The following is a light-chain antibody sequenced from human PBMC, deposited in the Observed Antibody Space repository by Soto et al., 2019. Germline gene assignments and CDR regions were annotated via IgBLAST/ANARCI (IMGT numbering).Light chain of an antibody. Sequence: DIPMTQSPSTLSASVGDRVTITCRASQSISSWLAWYQQKPGKAPKLLIYKASSLESGVPSRFSGSGSGTEFTLTISSLQPDDFATYCCQQYNSYSPRTFGQGTKVEIK. CDR2: KAS. CDR3: QQYNSYSPRT. V-gene: IGKV1-5*03. J-gene: IGKJ1*01. CDR1: QSISSW.